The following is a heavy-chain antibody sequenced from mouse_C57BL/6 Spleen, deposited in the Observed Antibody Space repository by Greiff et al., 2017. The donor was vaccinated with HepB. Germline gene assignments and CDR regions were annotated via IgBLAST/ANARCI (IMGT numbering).Heavy chain of an antibody. D-gene: IGHD1-1*01. Sequence: VQLQQPGTELVKPGASVKLSCKASGYTFTSYWMHWVKQRPGQGLEWIGNINPSNGGTNYNENFKSKATLTVDKSSSTAYMQLSSLTSEDSAVYYCARSVFTTVGYFDVWGTGTTVTVSS. CDR2: INPSNGGT. V-gene: IGHV1-53*01. CDR3: ARSVFTTVGYFDV. J-gene: IGHJ1*03. CDR1: GYTFTSYW.